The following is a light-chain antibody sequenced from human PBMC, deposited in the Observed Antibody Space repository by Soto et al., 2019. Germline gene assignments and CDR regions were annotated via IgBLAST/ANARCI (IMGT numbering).Light chain of an antibody. Sequence: EIVLTQSPGTLSLSPGERATLSCRASQSVSSSYLAWYQQKPGQAPRLLLYGASSRATGIPDRFSGSGSGTDFTLTISRLEPEDLAVYYCQQYGSSPFTFGGGTKVEIK. J-gene: IGKJ4*01. CDR2: GAS. V-gene: IGKV3-20*01. CDR3: QQYGSSPFT. CDR1: QSVSSSY.